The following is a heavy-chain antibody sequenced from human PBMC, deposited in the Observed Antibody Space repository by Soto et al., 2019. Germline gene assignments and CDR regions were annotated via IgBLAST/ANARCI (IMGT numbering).Heavy chain of an antibody. Sequence: SETLSLTCTVSGGSISSYYWSWIRQPPGKGLEWIGYIYYSGSTNYNPSLKSRVTISVDTSKNQFSLKLSSVTAADTAVYYCARTAIYCSGGSCYGWFDPWGQGTLVTVSS. V-gene: IGHV4-59*01. D-gene: IGHD2-15*01. CDR3: ARTAIYCSGGSCYGWFDP. J-gene: IGHJ5*02. CDR1: GGSISSYY. CDR2: IYYSGST.